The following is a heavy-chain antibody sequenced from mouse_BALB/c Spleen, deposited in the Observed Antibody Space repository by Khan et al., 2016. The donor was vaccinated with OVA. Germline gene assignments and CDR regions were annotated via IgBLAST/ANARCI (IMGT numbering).Heavy chain of an antibody. J-gene: IGHJ4*01. CDR1: GFSLTSYG. Sequence: QVQPKESGPGLVAPSQSLSITCTVSGFSLTSYGVHWVRQPPGKGLEWLVVIWSDGFTTYNSALKSRLSISKDNSKSQIFLKMNSLHTDDTAMYYCARGIYYFGSRYMDYWGQGTSVTVSS. CDR3: ARGIYYFGSRYMDY. D-gene: IGHD1-1*01. V-gene: IGHV2-6*02. CDR2: IWSDGFT.